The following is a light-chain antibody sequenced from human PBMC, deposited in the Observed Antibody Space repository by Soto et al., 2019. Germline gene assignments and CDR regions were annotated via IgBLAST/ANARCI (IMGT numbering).Light chain of an antibody. V-gene: IGLV4-60*02. CDR2: LEGSGSY. J-gene: IGLJ3*02. CDR3: ETWDSNTHTV. CDR1: SGHSSYI. Sequence: QPVLTQSSSASASLGSSVKLTCTLSSGHSSYIIAWHQQQPGKAPRYLMKLEGSGSYNKGSGVPDRFSGSSSGADRYLTISNLXXXXXXDYYCETWDSNTHTVFGGGTKL.